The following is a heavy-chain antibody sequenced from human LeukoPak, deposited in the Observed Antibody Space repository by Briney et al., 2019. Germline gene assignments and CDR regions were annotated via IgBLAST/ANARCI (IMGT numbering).Heavy chain of an antibody. CDR2: IYYNGRT. J-gene: IGHJ3*02. CDR1: GGSITSYY. CDR3: ARHGGTPAINDAFDI. D-gene: IGHD1/OR15-1a*01. Sequence: PSETLSLTCTVSGGSITSYYWSWIRQPPGKGLEWIGYIYYNGRTTYHPSLTSRVTISVGTSNNQFSLNLSSVTAADTAVYYCARHGGTPAINDAFDIWGQGTMVTVSS. V-gene: IGHV4-59*08.